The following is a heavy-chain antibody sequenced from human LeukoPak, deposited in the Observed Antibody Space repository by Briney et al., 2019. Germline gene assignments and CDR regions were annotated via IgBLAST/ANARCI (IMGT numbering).Heavy chain of an antibody. J-gene: IGHJ4*02. Sequence: GSLRLSCAASGFTFSSYSMNWVRQAPGKGLEWVSSISSSSSYIYYADSVKGRFTISRDNAKNSLYLQMNSLRAEDTAVYYCARAISSSWPADYWGQGTLVTVSS. D-gene: IGHD6-13*01. CDR1: GFTFSSYS. CDR2: ISSSSSYI. CDR3: ARAISSSWPADY. V-gene: IGHV3-21*01.